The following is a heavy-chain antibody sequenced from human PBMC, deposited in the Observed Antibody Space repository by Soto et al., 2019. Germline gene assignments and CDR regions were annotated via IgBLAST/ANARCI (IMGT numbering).Heavy chain of an antibody. Sequence: GESLKISCKVSGYSFASYWIGWVRQMPGKGLEWMGITNPGDSDTRYSPSFQGQVTISADKSISTAYLQWSSLRASDTAMYYCARPRSYSSGFYYFDYWGQGTLVTVSS. CDR2: TNPGDSDT. CDR1: GYSFASYW. V-gene: IGHV5-51*01. D-gene: IGHD6-19*01. CDR3: ARPRSYSSGFYYFDY. J-gene: IGHJ4*02.